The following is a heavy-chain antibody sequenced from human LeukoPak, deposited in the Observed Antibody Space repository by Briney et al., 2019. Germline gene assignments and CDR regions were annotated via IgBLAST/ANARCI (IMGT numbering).Heavy chain of an antibody. V-gene: IGHV4-38-2*02. CDR2: IYHSGST. D-gene: IGHD6-13*01. J-gene: IGHJ5*02. Sequence: SETLSLTCTVSGYSISSGYYWGWIRQPPGKGLEWIGSIYHSGSTYYNPSLKSRVTISVDTSKNQFSLKLSSVTAADTAVYYCARDLYSSSLGFDPWGQGTLVTVSS. CDR3: ARDLYSSSLGFDP. CDR1: GYSISSGYY.